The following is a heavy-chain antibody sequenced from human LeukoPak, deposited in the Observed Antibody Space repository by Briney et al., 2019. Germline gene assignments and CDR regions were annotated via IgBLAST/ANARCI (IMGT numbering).Heavy chain of an antibody. CDR1: GDSISSTNYY. CDR2: IYYSGST. V-gene: IGHV4-39*07. J-gene: IGHJ3*02. Sequence: PSETLSLTCTVSGDSISSTNYYWGWIRQPPGKGLEWIGSIYYSGSTYYNPSLESRVTISVDTSKNQFSLKLSSVTAADTAVYYCARSSYYYGADAFNIWGQGTMVTVSS. CDR3: ARSSYYYGADAFNI. D-gene: IGHD3-10*01.